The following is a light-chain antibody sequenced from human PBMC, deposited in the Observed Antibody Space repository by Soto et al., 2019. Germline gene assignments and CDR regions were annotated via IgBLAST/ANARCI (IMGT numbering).Light chain of an antibody. J-gene: IGKJ1*01. V-gene: IGKV3-20*01. CDR2: GAS. CDR3: QQCASSPWT. CDR1: QSVSSY. Sequence: VMFSQSPATLSLSPGERATLSCRTSQSVSSYLAWYQQKPGQAPRLLIYGASSRATGIPDRFSGSGSGTDFTLTISRLEPEDFALYYCQQCASSPWTFGQGTKVDIK.